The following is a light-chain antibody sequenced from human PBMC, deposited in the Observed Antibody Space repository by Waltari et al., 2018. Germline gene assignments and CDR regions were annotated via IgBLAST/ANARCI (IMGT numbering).Light chain of an antibody. CDR1: SSDVGGYNY. CDR2: DVS. V-gene: IGLV2-14*03. Sequence: QSALPQPASVSGSPGQSITISCTGTSSDVGGYNYVPWYQQHPGKAPKLMIYDVSNRASGVSNRFSGSKSGNTASLTISGLQAEDEADFYCSSYTNTGTRVFGGGTKLTVL. J-gene: IGLJ3*02. CDR3: SSYTNTGTRV.